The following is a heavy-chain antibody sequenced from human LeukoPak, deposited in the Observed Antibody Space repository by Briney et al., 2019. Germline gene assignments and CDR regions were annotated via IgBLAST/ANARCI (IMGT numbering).Heavy chain of an antibody. V-gene: IGHV3-48*01. Sequence: PGGSLRLSCAASGFAFSSNSMNWVRQAPGTGLDWISYISGNSASVYYADSVKGRFTISRDNAKNSLYLQMNSLRAEDTAMYYRVKTTGTYQEFDYWGQGTLVTVSS. CDR2: ISGNSASV. J-gene: IGHJ4*02. CDR1: GFAFSSNS. D-gene: IGHD1-26*01. CDR3: VKTTGTYQEFDY.